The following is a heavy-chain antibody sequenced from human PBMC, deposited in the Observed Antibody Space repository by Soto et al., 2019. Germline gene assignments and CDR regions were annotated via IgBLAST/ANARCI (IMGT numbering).Heavy chain of an antibody. V-gene: IGHV1-46*01. D-gene: IGHD1-26*01. Sequence: ASVKVSCKASGYTFTSYYMHWVRQAPGQGLEWMGIINPSGGSTSYAQKFQGRVTMTRDTSTSTVYMELSSLRSEDTAVYYCARDPRGRIQGYYGMDVWGQGTTVTVS. CDR2: INPSGGST. CDR1: GYTFTSYY. J-gene: IGHJ6*02. CDR3: ARDPRGRIQGYYGMDV.